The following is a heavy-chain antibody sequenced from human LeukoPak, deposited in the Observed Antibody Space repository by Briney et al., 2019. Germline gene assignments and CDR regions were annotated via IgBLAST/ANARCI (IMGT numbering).Heavy chain of an antibody. V-gene: IGHV3-23*01. D-gene: IGHD1-26*01. CDR1: GFTFSNYA. CDR2: ISGSGGTT. J-gene: IGHJ4*02. Sequence: LSGGSLRLSCAASGFTFSNYAMSWVRQGPGKGLEWVSGISGSGGTTYHADSVKGRFTISRDNSKNTLYLQLNSLRTEDTAVYYCAKEGTWDGNYWGQGALVTVSS. CDR3: AKEGTWDGNY.